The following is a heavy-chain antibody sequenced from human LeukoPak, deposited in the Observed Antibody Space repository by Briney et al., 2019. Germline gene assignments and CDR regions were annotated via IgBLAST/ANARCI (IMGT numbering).Heavy chain of an antibody. J-gene: IGHJ4*02. CDR1: GFTFSSYG. CDR2: IWYDGSNK. V-gene: IGHV3-33*06. D-gene: IGHD2-2*01. CDR3: AKDRGAYCSSTSCYLDY. Sequence: GGTLRLSCAASGFTFSSYGMRWVRQAPARGVVGVVGIWYDGSNKYYADSVKGRFTISRDNSKNTLYLQMNSLRAEDTAVYYCAKDRGAYCSSTSCYLDYWGQGTLVTVSS.